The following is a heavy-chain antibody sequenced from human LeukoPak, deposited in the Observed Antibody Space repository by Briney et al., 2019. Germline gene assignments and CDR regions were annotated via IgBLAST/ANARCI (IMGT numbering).Heavy chain of an antibody. CDR1: GFTFSTSA. V-gene: IGHV3-23*01. CDR3: TKTGGPWD. CDR2: ISESGGST. Sequence: GGSLRLSCVVSGFTFSTSAMSWVRQAPGKGLEWVSGISESGGSTYYADSVKGRFTSSRDNSKNTLYLQMNTLRAEDTAMYYCTKTGGPWDWGQGTLVTVSS. D-gene: IGHD7-27*01. J-gene: IGHJ4*02.